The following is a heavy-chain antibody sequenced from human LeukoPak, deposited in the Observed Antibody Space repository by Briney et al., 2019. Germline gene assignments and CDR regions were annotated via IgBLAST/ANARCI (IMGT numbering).Heavy chain of an antibody. V-gene: IGHV3-30*04. D-gene: IGHD6-19*01. CDR2: ISYDGSNK. CDR1: GITFSSYA. CDR3: ARALAVAGAFDI. J-gene: IGHJ3*02. Sequence: GGSLRLSCAASGITFSSYAMHWVRQAPGKGLEWVAVISYDGSNKYYADSVKGRFTISRDNSKNTLYLQMNSLRAEDTAVYYCARALAVAGAFDIWGQGTMVTVSS.